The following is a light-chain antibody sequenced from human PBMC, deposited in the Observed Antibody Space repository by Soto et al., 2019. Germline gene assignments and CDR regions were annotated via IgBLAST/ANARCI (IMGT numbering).Light chain of an antibody. V-gene: IGKV1-8*01. CDR3: PQYYSYPLT. CDR1: QGISSY. J-gene: IGKJ4*01. CDR2: AAS. Sequence: AIRMTQSPSSLSASTGDRVTITCRASQGISSYLAWYQQKPGKAPKLLIYAASTLQSGVPSRFSGSGSGTDFTLTLSCLQSEDFATYYCPQYYSYPLTFGGGTKVEIK.